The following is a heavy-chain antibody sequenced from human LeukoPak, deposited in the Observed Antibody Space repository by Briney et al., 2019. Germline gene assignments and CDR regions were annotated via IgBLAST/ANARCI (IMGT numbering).Heavy chain of an antibody. V-gene: IGHV3-21*01. CDR3: ARGEVDCSSTSCYLGYYYYGMDV. CDR2: ISSSSYI. D-gene: IGHD2-2*01. CDR1: GFTFSSYS. J-gene: IGHJ6*02. Sequence: GGSLRLSCAASGFTFSSYSMNWVRQAPGKGLEWVSSISSSSYIYYADSVKGRFTISRDNAKNSLYLQMNSLRAEDTAVYYCARGEVDCSSTSCYLGYYYYGMDVWGQGTTVTVSS.